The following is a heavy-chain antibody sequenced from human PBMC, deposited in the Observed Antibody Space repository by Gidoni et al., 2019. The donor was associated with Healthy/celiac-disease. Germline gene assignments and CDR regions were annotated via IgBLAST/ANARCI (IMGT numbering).Heavy chain of an antibody. CDR2: ISSISSYI. V-gene: IGHV3-21*01. CDR3: ARGALGGGDCYPGCWFDP. J-gene: IGHJ5*02. Sequence: EVQLVESGGGLVKPGGSLRLSCAASGFTFGTYSMNWVRQAPGKGLGWVSSISSISSYIYYADSVKGRFTISRDNAKNSLYLQMNSLRAEDTAVYYCARGALGGGDCYPGCWFDPWGQGTLVTVSS. D-gene: IGHD2-21*01. CDR1: GFTFGTYS.